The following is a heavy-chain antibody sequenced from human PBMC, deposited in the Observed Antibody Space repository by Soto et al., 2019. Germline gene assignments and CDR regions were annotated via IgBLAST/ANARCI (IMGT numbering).Heavy chain of an antibody. D-gene: IGHD3-10*01. CDR2: ISAYNGDT. CDR3: ARVMVRGVSRVPAPLLEEFNGFDP. V-gene: IGHV1-18*01. CDR1: GYTFTSYG. Sequence: ASVKGSCKASGYTFTSYGIIWVRQAPEQGLEWMGWISAYNGDTNYAQNLQGRLTMTTDTATSTVYMELRSLRSDDTAVYYCARVMVRGVSRVPAPLLEEFNGFDPWGQGTLVTVSS. J-gene: IGHJ5*02.